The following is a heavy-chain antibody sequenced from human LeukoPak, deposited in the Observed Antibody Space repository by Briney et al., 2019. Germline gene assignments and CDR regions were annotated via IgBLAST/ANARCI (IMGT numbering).Heavy chain of an antibody. CDR2: IYGSGGT. CDR1: GYSISSGYY. Sequence: PSETLSLTCSVSGYSISSGYYWGWIRQPPGKGLECLAYIYGSGGTNYNPSLNSRVTISLDTANNQFSLNLSSVTAADTAVYYCARHAGQWPAFHGFDIWGQGTMVTVSS. J-gene: IGHJ3*02. V-gene: IGHV4-38-2*02. CDR3: ARHAGQWPAFHGFDI. D-gene: IGHD6-19*01.